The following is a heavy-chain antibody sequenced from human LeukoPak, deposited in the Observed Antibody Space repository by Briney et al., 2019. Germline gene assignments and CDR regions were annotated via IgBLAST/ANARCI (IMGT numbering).Heavy chain of an antibody. V-gene: IGHV3-23*01. CDR3: AKVLDIVVVVAATSFDY. J-gene: IGHJ4*02. CDR2: ISGSGGST. D-gene: IGHD2-15*01. Sequence: GGSLRLSCAAPGFTFSSYAMSWVRQAPGKGLEWVSAISGSGGSTYYADSVKGRFTISRDNSKNTLYLQMNSLRAEDTAVYYCAKVLDIVVVVAATSFDYWGQGTLVTVSS. CDR1: GFTFSSYA.